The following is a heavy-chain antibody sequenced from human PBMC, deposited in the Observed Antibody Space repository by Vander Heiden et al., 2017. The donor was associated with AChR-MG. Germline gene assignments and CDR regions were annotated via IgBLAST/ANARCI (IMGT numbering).Heavy chain of an antibody. CDR2: ISSSGANT. V-gene: IGHV3-23*01. Sequence: EVQLLESGGALVQPGGSLRLSCAASGLTFSRCGMSWVRQAPGKGLEWVSAISSSGANTHYADSVKGRFTISRDNSKNTLHLQMDSLRVEDTAVYYCANMRQNYYQYAMDVWGQGTTVTVSS. CDR3: ANMRQNYYQYAMDV. J-gene: IGHJ6*02. D-gene: IGHD3-16*01. CDR1: GLTFSRCG.